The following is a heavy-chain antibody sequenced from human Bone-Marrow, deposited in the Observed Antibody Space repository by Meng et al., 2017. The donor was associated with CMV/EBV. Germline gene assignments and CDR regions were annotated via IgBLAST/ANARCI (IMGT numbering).Heavy chain of an antibody. CDR1: GYSISSGYY. J-gene: IGHJ4*02. CDR3: ARARFDY. V-gene: IGHV4-38-2*02. CDR2: IYHSGST. Sequence: GSLRLSCTVSGYSISSGYYWGWVRQPPGKGLEWIGSIYHSGSTYYNPSLKSRVTISVDTSKNQFSLKLSSVTAADTAVYYCARARFDYWGPGTLVTGSS.